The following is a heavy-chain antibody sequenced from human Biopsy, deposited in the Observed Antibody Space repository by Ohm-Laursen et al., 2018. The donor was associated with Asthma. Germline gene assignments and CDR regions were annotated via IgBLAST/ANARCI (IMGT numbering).Heavy chain of an antibody. CDR1: GFTFGDYW. D-gene: IGHD3-3*02. V-gene: IGHV3-7*01. J-gene: IGHJ1*01. CDR3: ARTFHFWSPYHAEHYQL. Sequence: SLTLSCAASGFTFGDYWMSWVRPVPGKGLEWVANIKHAGSEKNHVDSLKGRFIISRDNAKNSLYLQMNSLRAEDTAVYYCARTFHFWSPYHAEHYQLWGQGTLVTVSS. CDR2: IKHAGSEK.